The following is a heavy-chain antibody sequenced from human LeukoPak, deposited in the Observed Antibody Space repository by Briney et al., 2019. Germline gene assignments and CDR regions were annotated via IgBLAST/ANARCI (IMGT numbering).Heavy chain of an antibody. CDR1: GGTFSSYA. CDR3: ARVPNYGSGPTWFDP. Sequence: ASVKVSCKASGGTFSSYAISWVRQAPGQGLEWMGRIIPILGIANYAQKFQGRVTITADKSTSTAYMELSGLRSEDTAVYYCARVPNYGSGPTWFDPWGQGTLVTVSS. J-gene: IGHJ5*02. CDR2: IIPILGIA. D-gene: IGHD3-10*01. V-gene: IGHV1-69*04.